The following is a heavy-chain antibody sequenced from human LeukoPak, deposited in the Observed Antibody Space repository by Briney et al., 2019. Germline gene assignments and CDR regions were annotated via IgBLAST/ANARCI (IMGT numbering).Heavy chain of an antibody. CDR2: ISAYNGNT. V-gene: IGHV1-18*01. CDR1: GYTFTNYG. D-gene: IGHD3-3*01. J-gene: IGHJ6*02. CDR3: ARDFLGFTTISRPIYYYYYGMDV. Sequence: ASVTVSFKASGYTFTNYGISWVRQAPGQGRAWVGWISAYNGNTNYAQKLQSRVTMTTDTSTSTAYMELRSLRSDDTAVYYCARDFLGFTTISRPIYYYYYGMDVWGQGTTVTVSS.